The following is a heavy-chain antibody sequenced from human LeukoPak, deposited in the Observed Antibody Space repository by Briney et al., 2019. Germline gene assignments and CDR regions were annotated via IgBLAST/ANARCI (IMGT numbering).Heavy chain of an antibody. D-gene: IGHD3-10*01. Sequence: PGGSLRLSCAASGFTFSSYAMSWVRQAPGKGLEWVSAISGSGGSTYYADSVKGRFTISRDNSKNTLYPQMNSLRAEDTAVYYCAKELRITMVRGVSYGMDVWGQGTTVTVSS. V-gene: IGHV3-23*01. CDR2: ISGSGGST. CDR3: AKELRITMVRGVSYGMDV. CDR1: GFTFSSYA. J-gene: IGHJ6*02.